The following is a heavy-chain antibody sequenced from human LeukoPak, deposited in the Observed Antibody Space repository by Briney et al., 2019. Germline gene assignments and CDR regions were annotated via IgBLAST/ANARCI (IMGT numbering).Heavy chain of an antibody. Sequence: GGSLRLSCAASGFTFDDYGMNWVRQAPGKGLEWVSGINWNGGSTGYADSVKGRFTISRDNAKNSLYLQMNSLRAEDTALYYCARNGRGVGATGYFQHWGQGTLVTVSS. V-gene: IGHV3-20*04. CDR3: ARNGRGVGATGYFQH. D-gene: IGHD1-26*01. CDR2: INWNGGST. CDR1: GFTFDDYG. J-gene: IGHJ1*01.